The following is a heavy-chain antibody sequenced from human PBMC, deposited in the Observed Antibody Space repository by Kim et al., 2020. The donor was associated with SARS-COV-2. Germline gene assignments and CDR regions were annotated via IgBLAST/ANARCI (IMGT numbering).Heavy chain of an antibody. J-gene: IGHJ6*02. CDR1: GGSISSYY. D-gene: IGHD6-13*01. Sequence: SETLSLTCTVSGGSISSYYWSWIRQPPGKGLEWIGDIYYSGSTNYNPSLKSRVTISVDTSKNQFSLKLSSVTAADTAVYYCARSSSWPYYYYGMDVWGQG. CDR2: IYYSGST. V-gene: IGHV4-59*13. CDR3: ARSSSWPYYYYGMDV.